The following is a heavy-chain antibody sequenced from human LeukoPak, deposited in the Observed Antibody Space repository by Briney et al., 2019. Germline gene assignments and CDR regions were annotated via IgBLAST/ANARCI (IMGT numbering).Heavy chain of an antibody. CDR3: ARSLSSRFSGPRRPYYFDY. CDR1: GFSFSDNY. D-gene: IGHD3-16*02. J-gene: IGHJ4*02. Sequence: GGSLRLSCAASGFSFSDNYMTWVRQAPGKGLEWLSYISGNGGVIQYADSVKGRFTISRDNSKNTLYLQMNSLRAEDTAVYYCARSLSSRFSGPRRPYYFDYWGQGTLVTVSS. CDR2: ISGNGGVI. V-gene: IGHV3-11*01.